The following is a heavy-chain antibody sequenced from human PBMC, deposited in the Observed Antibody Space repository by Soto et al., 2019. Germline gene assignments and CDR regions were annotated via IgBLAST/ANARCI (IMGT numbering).Heavy chain of an antibody. Sequence: SETLSLTCAVYGGSFSGYYWSWIRQPPGKGLEWIGEINHSGSTNYNPSLKSRVTISVDTSKNQFSLKLSSVTAADTAVYYCASARIATTVTTRYYLDYWGQGTLVTVSS. CDR2: INHSGST. J-gene: IGHJ4*02. V-gene: IGHV4-34*01. CDR3: ASARIATTVTTRYYLDY. CDR1: GGSFSGYY. D-gene: IGHD4-17*01.